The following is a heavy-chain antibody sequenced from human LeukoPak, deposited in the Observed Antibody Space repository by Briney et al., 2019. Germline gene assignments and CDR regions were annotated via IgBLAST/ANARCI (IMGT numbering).Heavy chain of an antibody. Sequence: PGGSLRLSCVASGFTFSLYSINWVRQAPGKGLEWVGRIKSKTDGGTTDYAAPVKGRFTISRDDSKNTLYLQMNSLKTEDTAVYYCTTETEELAYCGGDCYRTRVTSDYWGQGTLVTVSS. CDR3: TTETEELAYCGGDCYRTRVTSDY. J-gene: IGHJ4*02. D-gene: IGHD2-21*02. CDR2: IKSKTDGGTT. V-gene: IGHV3-15*01. CDR1: GFTFSLYS.